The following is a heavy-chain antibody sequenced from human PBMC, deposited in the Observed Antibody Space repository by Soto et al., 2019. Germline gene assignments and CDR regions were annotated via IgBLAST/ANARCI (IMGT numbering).Heavy chain of an antibody. CDR3: ARGLARLTYYGMDV. Sequence: GASVKVSCKASGYTFTSYCISWVRQAPGQGLEWMGWISAYNGNTNYAQKLQGRVTMTTDTSTSTAYMELRSLRSDDTAVYYCARGLARLTYYGMDVWGQGTTVTVSS. CDR1: GYTFTSYC. J-gene: IGHJ6*02. V-gene: IGHV1-18*04. CDR2: ISAYNGNT. D-gene: IGHD6-25*01.